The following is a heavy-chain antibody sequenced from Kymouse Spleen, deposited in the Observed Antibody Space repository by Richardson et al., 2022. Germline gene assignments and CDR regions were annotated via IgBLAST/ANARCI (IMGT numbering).Heavy chain of an antibody. D-gene: IGHD6-19*01. CDR2: IYYSGST. V-gene: IGHV4-39*01. CDR1: GGSISSSSYY. CDR3: ARGSGWSYYYYYGMDV. J-gene: IGHJ6*02. Sequence: QLQLQESGPGLVKPSETLSLTCTVSGGSISSSSYYWGWIRQPPGKGLEWIGSIYYSGSTYYNPSLKSRVTISVDTSKNQFSLKLSSVTAADTAVYYCARGSGWSYYYYYGMDVWGQGTTVTVSS.